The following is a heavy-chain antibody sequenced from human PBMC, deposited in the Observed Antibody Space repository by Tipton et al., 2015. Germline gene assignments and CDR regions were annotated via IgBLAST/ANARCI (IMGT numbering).Heavy chain of an antibody. Sequence: TLSLTCTISTYSISRDSYWGWIRQPPGKGLEWIGAISHSGSTYYNPSLKSRVTISVDTSKTQFSLKMSSVTASDTAVYYCARARGRHGGLFDSWGQGTLVTVSS. D-gene: IGHD4-23*01. CDR1: TYSISRDSY. CDR3: ARARGRHGGLFDS. J-gene: IGHJ4*02. CDR2: ISHSGST. V-gene: IGHV4-38-2*02.